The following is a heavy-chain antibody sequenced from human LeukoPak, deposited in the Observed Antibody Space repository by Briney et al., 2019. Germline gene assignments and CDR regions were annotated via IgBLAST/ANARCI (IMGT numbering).Heavy chain of an antibody. CDR2: IYTSGST. D-gene: IGHD1-1*01. Sequence: SETLSLTCTVSGGSISSYYWSWIRQPAGKGLEWIGRIYTSGSTDYNPSLKSRVTMSVDTSKNQFSLKLWSVTAADTAVYYCARKRTGDQGYYFDYWGQGTLVTVSS. CDR3: ARKRTGDQGYYFDY. J-gene: IGHJ4*02. V-gene: IGHV4-4*07. CDR1: GGSISSYY.